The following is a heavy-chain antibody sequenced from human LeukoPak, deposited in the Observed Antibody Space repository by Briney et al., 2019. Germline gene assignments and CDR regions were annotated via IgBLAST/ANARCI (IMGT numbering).Heavy chain of an antibody. Sequence: ASVKVSFKVSGYTVTEISIHWARQSPGKGLEWMGGLDGENDQKVYAQQFQDRVTMSEDTSTDTAYMELSNSQSEDTAVYFCADFYTTSGFFYWGQGTLVTVSS. CDR3: ADFYTTSGFFY. CDR2: LDGENDQK. CDR1: GYTVTEIS. J-gene: IGHJ4*02. D-gene: IGHD3-3*01. V-gene: IGHV1-24*01.